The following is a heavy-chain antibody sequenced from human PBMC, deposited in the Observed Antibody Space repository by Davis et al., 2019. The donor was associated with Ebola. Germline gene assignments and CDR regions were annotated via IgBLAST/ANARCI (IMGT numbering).Heavy chain of an antibody. CDR2: ISYSGTT. CDR3: AREDQYSTNYFDY. CDR1: GGSIASSY. J-gene: IGHJ4*02. Sequence: SETLSLTCTVSGGSIASSYWSWIRQPPGKGLEWIGYISYSGTTNYNPSLRSRVTISVDTSKRQFSLKLSSVTAADTAVYYCAREDQYSTNYFDYWGQGTLVTVSS. V-gene: IGHV4-59*12. D-gene: IGHD6-6*01.